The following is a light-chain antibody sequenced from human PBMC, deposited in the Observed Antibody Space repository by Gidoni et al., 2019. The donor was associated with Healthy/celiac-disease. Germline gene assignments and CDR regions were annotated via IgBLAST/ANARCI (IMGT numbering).Light chain of an antibody. CDR3: QQSYSTLYT. V-gene: IGKV1-39*01. Sequence: DSKMTQAPSSLSASVGDRVTITCRASQSISSYLNWYQQKPGKAPKLLIYAASSLQSGVPSRFSGSGSGTDFTLTISSLQPEDFATYYCQQSYSTLYTFXQXTKLEIK. CDR2: AAS. J-gene: IGKJ2*01. CDR1: QSISSY.